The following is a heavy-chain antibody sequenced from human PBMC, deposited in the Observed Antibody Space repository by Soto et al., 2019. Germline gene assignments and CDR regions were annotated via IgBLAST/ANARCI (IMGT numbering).Heavy chain of an antibody. V-gene: IGHV3-23*01. Sequence: EVPLLESGGGLVQHGGSLRLSCAASQFTFSYYSMGWVRQAPGKGLEWVSLISGAGGSTNYADSVKGRFAISRDNSENTLYLQMNSLSAEDTAVYYCAKGRPPFDLWGRGTLVIGSS. D-gene: IGHD6-6*01. CDR1: QFTFSYYS. CDR2: ISGAGGST. CDR3: AKGRPPFDL. J-gene: IGHJ2*01.